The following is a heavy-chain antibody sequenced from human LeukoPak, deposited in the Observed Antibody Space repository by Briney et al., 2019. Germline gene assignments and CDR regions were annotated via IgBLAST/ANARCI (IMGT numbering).Heavy chain of an antibody. D-gene: IGHD6-13*01. J-gene: IGHJ4*02. V-gene: IGHV3-73*01. CDR3: TRKTIAAAGTLVDY. CDR1: GFTFSGSA. Sequence: GGSLRLSCAASGFTFSGSAMHWVRQASGKGLEWFGRIRSKANSYATAYAASVKGRFTISRDDSKNTAYLQMNSLKTEDTAVYYCTRKTIAAAGTLVDYWGQGTLVTVSS. CDR2: IRSKANSYAT.